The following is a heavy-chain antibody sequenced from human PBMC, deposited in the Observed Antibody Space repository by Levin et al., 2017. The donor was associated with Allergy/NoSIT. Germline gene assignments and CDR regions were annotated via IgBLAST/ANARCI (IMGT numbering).Heavy chain of an antibody. CDR1: GFTFGDYA. D-gene: IGHD3-16*02. Sequence: QPGGSLRLSCTGSGFTFGDYAMSWVRQAPGKGLEWVGFIRNKAHGGTTEYAASVKGRLTISRDDSKSIAYLQMNSLKTEDTAVYFCARGGPPNYDYNWGSYRDGYFDYWGQGTLVTVSS. CDR2: IRNKAHGGTT. J-gene: IGHJ4*02. CDR3: ARGGPPNYDYNWGSYRDGYFDY. V-gene: IGHV3-49*04.